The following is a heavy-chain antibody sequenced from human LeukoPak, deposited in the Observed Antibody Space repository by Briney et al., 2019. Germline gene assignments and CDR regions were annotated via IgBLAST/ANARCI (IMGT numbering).Heavy chain of an antibody. V-gene: IGHV3-23*01. D-gene: IGHD2-2*01. J-gene: IGHJ4*02. Sequence: GGSLRLSCAASGFTFSSYAMSWVRQAPGKELEWVSAISGSGGSTYYADSVKGRFTISRDNSKNTLYLQMNSLRAEDTAVYYCAKDKEYQLLFDYWGQGTLVTVSS. CDR2: ISGSGGST. CDR1: GFTFSSYA. CDR3: AKDKEYQLLFDY.